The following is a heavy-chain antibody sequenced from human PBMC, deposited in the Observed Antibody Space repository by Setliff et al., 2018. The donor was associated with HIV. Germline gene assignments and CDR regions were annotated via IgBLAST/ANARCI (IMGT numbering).Heavy chain of an antibody. CDR3: ASEKVAWTVSDSFFEF. V-gene: IGHV4-59*01. D-gene: IGHD2-15*01. Sequence: PSETLSLTCSVSGVSMTNNYWTWIRQSPGKGLEWIGYVHYSGNTRYNPSLKSRVPISVDTSKNKFSLKLSSVTASDTAVYYCASEKVAWTVSDSFFEFWGQGVPVTVSS. CDR1: GVSMTNNY. CDR2: VHYSGNT. J-gene: IGHJ4*02.